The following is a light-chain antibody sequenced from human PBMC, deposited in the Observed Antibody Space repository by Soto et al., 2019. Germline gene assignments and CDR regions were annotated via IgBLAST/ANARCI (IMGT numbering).Light chain of an antibody. Sequence: QSALTQPASVSGSPGQSITLSCTGTSSDVGGYNFVSWYQQHPGTAPKLMIYDVTNRPAGVSNHVSGSKSGNTASLTISGPQPEDEADYYCSSYTSSSTWVLGGGTKLTVL. CDR1: SSDVGGYNF. CDR3: SSYTSSSTWV. V-gene: IGLV2-14*01. J-gene: IGLJ3*02. CDR2: DVT.